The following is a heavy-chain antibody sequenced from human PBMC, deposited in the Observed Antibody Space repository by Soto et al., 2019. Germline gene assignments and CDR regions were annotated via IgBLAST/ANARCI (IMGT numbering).Heavy chain of an antibody. CDR2: MSYVGDNK. V-gene: IGHV3-30-3*01. CDR3: AREDDRIGYYLDY. D-gene: IGHD3-22*01. CDR1: GFTFSSYA. J-gene: IGHJ4*02. Sequence: QVQLVESGGGVVQPGRSLTLSCAASGFTFSSYAMQWVRQAPGKGLEWVAVMSYVGDNKYYADSVKGRFTISRDNSKNTLYLQMNSPRAEDTAVYYCAREDDRIGYYLDYWGQGTLVTVSS.